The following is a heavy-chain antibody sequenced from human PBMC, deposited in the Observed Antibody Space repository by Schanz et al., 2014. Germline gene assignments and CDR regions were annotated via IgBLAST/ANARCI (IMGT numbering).Heavy chain of an antibody. V-gene: IGHV3-23*01. Sequence: AQLLESGGGLVQPGESLRLSCAASGFSFSSYTMSWVRQVPGKGLQWVSSLSGDGGTTHYADSVKGRFTISRDNYKNTLYLQMNSLSAEDTAVYFCARPFVGYYGDLAYWGQGTLLTVSS. CDR1: GFSFSSYT. CDR2: LSGDGGTT. CDR3: ARPFVGYYGDLAY. D-gene: IGHD4-17*01. J-gene: IGHJ4*02.